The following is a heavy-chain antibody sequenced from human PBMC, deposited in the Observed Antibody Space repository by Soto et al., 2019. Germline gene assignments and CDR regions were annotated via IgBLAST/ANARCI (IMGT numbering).Heavy chain of an antibody. Sequence: ASVKVSCKVSGYTLTELSMHWVRQAPGKGLEWMGGFDPEDGETIYAQKFQGRVTMTEDTSTDTAYMELSSLRSEDTAVYYCATLSDMTTVTTRYFQHWGQGTLVTVSS. D-gene: IGHD4-17*01. CDR2: FDPEDGET. CDR1: GYTLTELS. V-gene: IGHV1-24*01. CDR3: ATLSDMTTVTTRYFQH. J-gene: IGHJ1*01.